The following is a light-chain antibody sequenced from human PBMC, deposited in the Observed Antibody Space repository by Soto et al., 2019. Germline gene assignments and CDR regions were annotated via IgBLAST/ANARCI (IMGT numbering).Light chain of an antibody. CDR3: KSYAGSNTYV. CDR2: GNT. V-gene: IGLV1-40*01. Sequence: QSVLTQPPSVSGAPGQRVSISCTGSSTNIGAGYGVHWYQQRPGTAPKLLIVGNTIRPSGVPDRFSGSKSGNTASLTVSGLQAADEADYFCKSYAGSNTYVFGSGTKVTV. CDR1: STNIGAGYG. J-gene: IGLJ1*01.